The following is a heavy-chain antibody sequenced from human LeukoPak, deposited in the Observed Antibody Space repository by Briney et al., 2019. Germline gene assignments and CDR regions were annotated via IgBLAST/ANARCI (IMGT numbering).Heavy chain of an antibody. CDR1: GGSFSGYY. Sequence: SETLSLTCAVYGGSFSGYYWSWLRQPPGKGLEWSGEINHSGSTNYNPSLKSRVTISVDTSKNQFSLKLSSVTAADTAVYYCARGRGTTVGNWFDPWGQGTLVTVSS. D-gene: IGHD4-23*01. CDR2: INHSGST. V-gene: IGHV4-34*01. J-gene: IGHJ5*02. CDR3: ARGRGTTVGNWFDP.